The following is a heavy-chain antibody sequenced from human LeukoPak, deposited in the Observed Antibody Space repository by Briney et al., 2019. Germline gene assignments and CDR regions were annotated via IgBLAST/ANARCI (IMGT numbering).Heavy chain of an antibody. V-gene: IGHV4-39*07. CDR3: ARTEESGYSYRYFGYYYYMDV. Sequence: PSETLSLTCTVSGGSISSYYWGWIRQPPGKGLEWIGSIYYRGSTYYNPSLKSRVTISVDTSKNQFSLKLSSVTAADTAVYYCARTEESGYSYRYFGYYYYMDVWGKGTTVTVSS. J-gene: IGHJ6*03. D-gene: IGHD5-18*01. CDR1: GGSISSYY. CDR2: IYYRGST.